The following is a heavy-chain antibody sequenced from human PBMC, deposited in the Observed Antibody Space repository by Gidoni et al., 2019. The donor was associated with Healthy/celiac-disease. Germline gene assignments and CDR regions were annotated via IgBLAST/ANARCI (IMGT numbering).Heavy chain of an antibody. Sequence: EVQLVESGGVVVQPGVSLRLSCAASGCTFDDYTMHWVRQAPGKGLEWVSLISWDDSSTYYADSVKGRFTISRDNSKNSLYLQMNSLRTEDTALYYCAKDIVRAYSTRLMDVWGQGTTVTVSS. CDR3: AKDIVRAYSTRLMDV. J-gene: IGHJ6*02. CDR2: ISWDDSST. CDR1: GCTFDDYT. V-gene: IGHV3-43*01. D-gene: IGHD2-21*01.